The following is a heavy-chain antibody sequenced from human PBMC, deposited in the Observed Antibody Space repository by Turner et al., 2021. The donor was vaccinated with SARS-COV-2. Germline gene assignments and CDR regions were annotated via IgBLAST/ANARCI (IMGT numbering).Heavy chain of an antibody. Sequence: QVQLQPSGPGLVKPSQTLSLTCVISGDSVSSNSAAWNWIRQSPSRGLEWLGRTYYRSRWYNDYAESVKGRITVNPDTSKNQFSLQLNSVTPEDTAVYYCGRSTSSTTFLIHLWGQGTLVTVSS. V-gene: IGHV6-1*01. CDR1: GDSVSSNSAA. J-gene: IGHJ4*02. D-gene: IGHD1-26*01. CDR2: TYYRSRWYN. CDR3: GRSTSSTTFLIHL.